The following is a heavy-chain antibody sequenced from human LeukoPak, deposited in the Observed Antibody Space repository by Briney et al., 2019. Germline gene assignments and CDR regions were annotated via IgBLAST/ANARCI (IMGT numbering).Heavy chain of an antibody. J-gene: IGHJ6*03. V-gene: IGHV3-23*01. CDR1: GFTFSNYA. CDR2: ISGSGGTI. CDR3: AKRAYMDV. Sequence: GGSLRLSCAASGFTFSNYAMSWVRQAPGKGLERVSTISGSGGTIYYADSVKGRFTISRDNSKNTLYLQMNSLRAEDTAVYYCAKRAYMDVWGKGTTVTVSS.